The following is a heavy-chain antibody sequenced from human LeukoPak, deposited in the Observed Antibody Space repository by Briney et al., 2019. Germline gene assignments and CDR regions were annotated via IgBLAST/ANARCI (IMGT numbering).Heavy chain of an antibody. V-gene: IGHV1-18*01. CDR2: FSAYNGNT. D-gene: IGHD3-22*01. Sequence: ASGKVSCKASGYTFTSYGISWVRQAPGQGLEWMGWFSAYNGNTYYAQNLQGRVTMTTATSTSTAYMELRSLRSDDTAVYYCARAPGIVVPNSDYWGQGTLVTVSS. J-gene: IGHJ4*02. CDR1: GYTFTSYG. CDR3: ARAPGIVVPNSDY.